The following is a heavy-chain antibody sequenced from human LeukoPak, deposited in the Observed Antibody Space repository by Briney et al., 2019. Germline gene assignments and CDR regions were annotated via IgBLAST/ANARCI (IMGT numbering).Heavy chain of an antibody. CDR2: IQQGGSEK. CDR3: ARCHSSSSGDY. J-gene: IGHJ4*02. V-gene: IGHV3-7*05. Sequence: PGGSLRLSCAASGFTFSSYWMSWVRQAPGKGLEWVANIQQGGSEKYYVASVKGRFTISRDNAKNSLFPQMNSLRAEDTAVYYCARCHSSSSGDYWGEGTLVTVSS. CDR1: GFTFSSYW. D-gene: IGHD6-6*01.